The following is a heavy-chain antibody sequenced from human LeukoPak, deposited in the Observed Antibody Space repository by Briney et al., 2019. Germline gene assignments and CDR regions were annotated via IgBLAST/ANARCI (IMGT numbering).Heavy chain of an antibody. D-gene: IGHD5-18*01. CDR1: GFTVSSNY. V-gene: IGHV3-53*01. J-gene: IGHJ4*02. Sequence: GGSLRLSCAASGFTVSSNYMSWVRQAPGKGLEWVSVIYGGGTTNYADSVKGRFTISRDNSKNTLFLQMNSLRAEDTAVYYCARDTAGGDHWGQGTLVTVSS. CDR3: ARDTAGGDH. CDR2: IYGGGTT.